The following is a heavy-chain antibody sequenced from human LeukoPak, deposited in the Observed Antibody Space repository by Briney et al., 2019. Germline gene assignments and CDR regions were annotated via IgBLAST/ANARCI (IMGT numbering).Heavy chain of an antibody. Sequence: KSSQTLSHTCTVSGGSISSSSYYWSWARQPAGRGLEWIGRIYTSGSINYNPSLKSRVTISVDTSKNQFSLKLSSVTAADTAVYYCARGVTVVNFDFWGQGTLVTVSS. V-gene: IGHV4-61*02. CDR3: ARGVTVVNFDF. CDR2: IYTSGSI. D-gene: IGHD4-23*01. CDR1: GGSISSSSYY. J-gene: IGHJ4*02.